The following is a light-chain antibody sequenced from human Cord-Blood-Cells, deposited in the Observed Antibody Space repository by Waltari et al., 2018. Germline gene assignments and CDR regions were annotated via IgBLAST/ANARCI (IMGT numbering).Light chain of an antibody. Sequence: DIQMTKSPSSLSASVGDTVPITCRASQSISSDLNWYQQKPGKAPKLLIYAASSLQSGVPSRFSGSGSGTYFTLTISSLQPEDFATYYCQQSYSTPYTFGQGTKLEIK. V-gene: IGKV1-39*01. CDR1: QSISSD. CDR2: AAS. J-gene: IGKJ2*01. CDR3: QQSYSTPYT.